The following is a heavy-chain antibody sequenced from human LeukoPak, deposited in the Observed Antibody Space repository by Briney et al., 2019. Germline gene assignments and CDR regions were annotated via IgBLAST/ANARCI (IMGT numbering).Heavy chain of an antibody. V-gene: IGHV3-7*01. J-gene: IGHJ4*02. CDR1: GFTFSSYW. Sequence: GGSLRLSRAASGFTFSSYWMTWVRQAPGKGLEWVANIKQDASEKFYVDSVKGRFTISRDNAKNSLYLQMNSLRAEDTAVYYCARDLSWSLSGYDYWGQGTLVTVSS. D-gene: IGHD3-3*01. CDR3: ARDLSWSLSGYDY. CDR2: IKQDASEK.